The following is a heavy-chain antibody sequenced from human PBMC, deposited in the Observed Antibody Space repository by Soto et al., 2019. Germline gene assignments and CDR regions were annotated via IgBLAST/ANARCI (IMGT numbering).Heavy chain of an antibody. V-gene: IGHV2-5*02. D-gene: IGHD5-12*01. CDR1: GFSLTTRPVG. CDR2: AYWDDDN. J-gene: IGHJ4*02. Sequence: QITLKESGPALMKATQTLTLTCTFSGFSLTTRPVGLGCLRQAPGKALEWLAFAYWDDDNRYNPSLRNRLTITKDTSKSQVVLTMTNMDPVDTATYYCAHRRDYNGYWDGSYLDSWGPGTLVTVSS. CDR3: AHRRDYNGYWDGSYLDS.